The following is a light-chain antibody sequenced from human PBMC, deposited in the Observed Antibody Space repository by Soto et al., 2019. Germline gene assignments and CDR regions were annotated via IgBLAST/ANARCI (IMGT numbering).Light chain of an antibody. CDR2: DVT. CDR1: SSDVGAYNY. V-gene: IGLV2-8*01. Sequence: QSALTQPPSASGSPGQSVTISCTGTSSDVGAYNYVSWLQQHPGKAPKLMIYDVTNRPSGVPDRFSGSKSGNTASLTVSGVQAEDDYYYYCFSYAGGDHVLGTGTKLTVL. J-gene: IGLJ1*01. CDR3: FSYAGGDHV.